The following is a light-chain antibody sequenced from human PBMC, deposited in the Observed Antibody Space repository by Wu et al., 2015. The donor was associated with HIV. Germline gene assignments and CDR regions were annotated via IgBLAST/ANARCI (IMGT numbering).Light chain of an antibody. Sequence: QMTQSPSTLSASVGDRVTITCRASQSIDNWLAWYQQKPGKAPKLLIYKASYLESGIPRRFSGSGSETEFTLTIDGLQPDDFATYYCQRYTDLYSFGQGTKLEIK. CDR2: KAS. CDR3: QRYTDLYS. J-gene: IGKJ2*03. V-gene: IGKV1-5*03. CDR1: QSIDNW.